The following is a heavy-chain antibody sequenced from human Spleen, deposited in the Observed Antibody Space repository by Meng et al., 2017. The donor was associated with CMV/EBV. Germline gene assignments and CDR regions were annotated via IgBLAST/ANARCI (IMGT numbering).Heavy chain of an antibody. V-gene: IGHV4-39*01. CDR1: VGSISSSSYY. Sequence: SETLSLTCTVSVGSISSSSYYWGWIRQPPGKELEWIGSIYYSGSTYYNPSLKSRFTISVDTSKNQFSLKLSSVTAADTAVYYCARQAYYDFTKNFDYWGLGTLVTVSS. CDR2: IYYSGST. CDR3: ARQAYYDFTKNFDY. J-gene: IGHJ4*02. D-gene: IGHD3-22*01.